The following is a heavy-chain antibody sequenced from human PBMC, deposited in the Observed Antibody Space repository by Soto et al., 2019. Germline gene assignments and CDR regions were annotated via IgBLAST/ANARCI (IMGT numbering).Heavy chain of an antibody. CDR3: ARVEVVVITGWYYGMDV. Sequence: GGSLRLSCAASGFTFSSYWMHWVRQAPGKGLVWVSRINSDGSSTSYADSVKGRFTISRDNAKNTLYLQMNSLRAEDTAVYYCARVEVVVITGWYYGMDVWGQGTTVTVSS. D-gene: IGHD3-22*01. V-gene: IGHV3-74*01. CDR1: GFTFSSYW. CDR2: INSDGSST. J-gene: IGHJ6*02.